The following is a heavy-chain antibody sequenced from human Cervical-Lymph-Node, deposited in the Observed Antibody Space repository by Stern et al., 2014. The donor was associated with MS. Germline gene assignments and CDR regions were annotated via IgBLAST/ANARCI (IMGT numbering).Heavy chain of an antibody. D-gene: IGHD5-12*01. V-gene: IGHV1-69*04. CDR1: GGTFSSYT. CDR3: ARGTVATVYYYYGMDV. Sequence: VQLMQSGAEVKKPGSSVKVSCKASGGTFSSYTISWVRQAPGQGLEWMGRIIPILGIANYAQKFQGRVTITADKSTSTAYMELSSLRSEDTAVYYCARGTVATVYYYYGMDVWGQGTTVTVSS. CDR2: IIPILGIA. J-gene: IGHJ6*02.